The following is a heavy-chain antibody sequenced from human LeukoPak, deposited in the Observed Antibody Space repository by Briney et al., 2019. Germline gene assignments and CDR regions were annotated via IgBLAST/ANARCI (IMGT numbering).Heavy chain of an antibody. V-gene: IGHV3-11*04. D-gene: IGHD3-3*01. J-gene: IGHJ3*02. CDR3: ARVIGYDFWSGTYDAFDI. Sequence: GGSLRLSCAASGFTFSDYYMSWIRQAPGKGLEWVSYISSSGSTIYYADSVKGRFTISRDNAKNSLYLQMNSLRAEDTAVYYCARVIGYDFWSGTYDAFDIWGQGTMVTVSS. CDR2: ISSSGSTI. CDR1: GFTFSDYY.